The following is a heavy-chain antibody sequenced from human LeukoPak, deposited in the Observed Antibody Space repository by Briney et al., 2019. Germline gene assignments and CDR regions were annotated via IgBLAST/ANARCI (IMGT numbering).Heavy chain of an antibody. CDR2: LSGSGITT. CDR3: AKGIYSSGWSYFDY. V-gene: IGHV3-23*01. J-gene: IGHJ4*01. CDR1: GFTFSNSA. D-gene: IGHD6-19*01. Sequence: PRGCLRLSCAASGFTFSNSAMSWVRQAPGKGLEWVSTLSGSGITTYYADSVKGRFTISRDNSKNTLYLQMNSLRAEDTAVYYCAKGIYSSGWSYFDYWGHGTLVTVSS.